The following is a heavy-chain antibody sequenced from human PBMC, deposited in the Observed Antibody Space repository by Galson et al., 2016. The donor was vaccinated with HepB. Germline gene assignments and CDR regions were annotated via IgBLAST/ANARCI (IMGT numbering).Heavy chain of an antibody. V-gene: IGHV1-46*01. CDR1: GYTFTSYY. J-gene: IGHJ3*02. CDR2: FNPSAGST. D-gene: IGHD2-21*02. CDR3: ARGGPVAYCGGDCYSLDI. Sequence: SVKVSCKASGYTFTSYYMHWVRQAPGQGLEWMGLFNPSAGSTSYAQRFQGRVTVTRDASASTVDMELSSLRSEDTAVYYCARGGPVAYCGGDCYSLDIWGRGTMVTVSS.